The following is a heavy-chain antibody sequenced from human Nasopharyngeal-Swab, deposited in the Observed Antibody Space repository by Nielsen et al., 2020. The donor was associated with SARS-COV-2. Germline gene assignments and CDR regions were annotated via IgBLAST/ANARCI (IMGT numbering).Heavy chain of an antibody. J-gene: IGHJ6*02. D-gene: IGHD6-19*01. CDR1: GYTFTSYA. CDR3: ASKPSSGYSDYYYYGMDV. V-gene: IGHV1-46*01. Sequence: ASVKVSCKASGYTFTSYAMNWVRQAPGQGLEWMGIINPSGGSTSYAQKFQGRVTMTRDTSTSTVYMELSSLRSEDTAVYYCASKPSSGYSDYYYYGMDVWGQGTTVTVSS. CDR2: INPSGGST.